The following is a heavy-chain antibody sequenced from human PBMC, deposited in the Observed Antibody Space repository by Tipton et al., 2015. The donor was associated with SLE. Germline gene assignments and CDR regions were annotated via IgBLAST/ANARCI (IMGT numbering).Heavy chain of an antibody. V-gene: IGHV1-18*04. J-gene: IGHJ6*03. Sequence: QLVQSGAEVKKPGASVRVSCKASGYTFDSYGISWVRQAPGQGLEWMGWISTYTGDTNYAQQFQGRVTMTTDTPTTTAHMELRSLRSDDTAVYYCARSGDCSSTSCYLYYMDVWGKGTTVTVSS. CDR1: GYTFDSYG. D-gene: IGHD2-2*01. CDR2: ISTYTGDT. CDR3: ARSGDCSSTSCYLYYMDV.